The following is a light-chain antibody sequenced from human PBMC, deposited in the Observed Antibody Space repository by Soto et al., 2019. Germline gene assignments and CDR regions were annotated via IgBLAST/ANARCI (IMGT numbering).Light chain of an antibody. CDR2: GDN. V-gene: IGLV1-40*01. CDR3: QSYDSSLSGPYV. Sequence: QSVLTQPPSVSGAPGQRVTISCTGSSSNIGAGYDVHWYQQLPGTAPKLLISGDNNRPSGVPDRFSGSKSGTSASLAITGLQAEDGADYYCQSYDSSLSGPYVFGTGTKVTVL. J-gene: IGLJ1*01. CDR1: SSNIGAGYD.